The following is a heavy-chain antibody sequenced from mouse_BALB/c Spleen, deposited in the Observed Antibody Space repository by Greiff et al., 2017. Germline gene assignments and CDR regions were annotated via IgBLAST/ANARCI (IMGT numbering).Heavy chain of an antibody. CDR1: GFTFSSYA. CDR2: ISSGGSYT. J-gene: IGHJ4*01. Sequence: DVQLVESGGGLVKPGGSLKLSCAASGFTFSSYAMSWVRQTPEKRLEWVATISSGGSYTYYPDSVKGRFTISRDNAKNTLYLQMSSLRSEDTAMYYCARTGYGNYDYAMDYWGQGTSVTVSS. D-gene: IGHD2-10*02. CDR3: ARTGYGNYDYAMDY. V-gene: IGHV5-9-3*01.